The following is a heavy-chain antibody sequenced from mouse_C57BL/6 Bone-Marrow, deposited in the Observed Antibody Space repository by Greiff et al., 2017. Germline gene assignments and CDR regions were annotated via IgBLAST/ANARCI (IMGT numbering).Heavy chain of an antibody. D-gene: IGHD1-1*01. J-gene: IGHJ1*03. CDR2: IDPSDSYT. Sequence: QVQLEQPGAELVMPGASVKLSCKASGYTFTSYWMHWVKQRPGQGLEWIGEIDPSDSYTNYNQKFKGKSTLTVDKSSSTAYMQLSSLTSEDSEVYYWARMRYYGSRGDFDFGGTGTTVTVSS. V-gene: IGHV1-69*01. CDR1: GYTFTSYW. CDR3: ARMRYYGSRGDFDF.